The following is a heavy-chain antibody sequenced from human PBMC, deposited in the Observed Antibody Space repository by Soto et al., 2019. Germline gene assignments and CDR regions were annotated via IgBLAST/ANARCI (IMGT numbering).Heavy chain of an antibody. V-gene: IGHV3-23*01. J-gene: IGHJ4*02. CDR3: AKRLFYGSGSFDY. D-gene: IGHD3-10*01. CDR1: GFAFSSHA. Sequence: GGSLRLSCEASGFAFSSHAMNWVRQAPGKGLEWVSSISNSGGSTFYGDSVKGRFTISRDNSKNTLYLQMNSLRGEDTAVYYCAKRLFYGSGSFDYWGQGTLVTVSS. CDR2: ISNSGGST.